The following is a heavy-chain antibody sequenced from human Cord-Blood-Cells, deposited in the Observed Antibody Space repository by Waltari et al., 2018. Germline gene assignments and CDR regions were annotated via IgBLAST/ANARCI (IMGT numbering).Heavy chain of an antibody. CDR1: GGSLSSGSYY. J-gene: IGHJ4*02. Sequence: QVQLQESGPGLVKPSQTLSLTCTVSGGSLSSGSYYRRWFRQPAGKGLEWIGYIYTSGSTNYNPSLKSRVTISVDTSKNQFSLKLSSVTAADTAVYYCARRPFWSGYYFDYWGQGTLVTVSS. D-gene: IGHD3-3*01. CDR2: IYTSGST. CDR3: ARRPFWSGYYFDY. V-gene: IGHV4-61*09.